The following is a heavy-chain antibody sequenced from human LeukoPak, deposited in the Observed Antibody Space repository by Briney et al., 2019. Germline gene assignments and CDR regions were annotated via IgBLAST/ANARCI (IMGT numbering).Heavy chain of an antibody. CDR1: GGSIRDYQ. CDR2: INANGRT. V-gene: IGHV4-4*09. J-gene: IGHJ4*02. CDR3: ATSYDSKVAPFDL. Sequence: PSETLSLTCAVSGGSIRDYQWSWIRQPPGKGLEWIGHINANGRTDYNPSLRSRLTFSVDTSRDQFSLKLTSVTAADTAMYYCATSYDSKVAPFDLWGPGTLVTVSS. D-gene: IGHD5-12*01.